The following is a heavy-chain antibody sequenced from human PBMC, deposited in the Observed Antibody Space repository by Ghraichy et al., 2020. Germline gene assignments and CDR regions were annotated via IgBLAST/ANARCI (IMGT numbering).Heavy chain of an antibody. Sequence: GSLSLTCAVYGGSFSGYYWSWIRQPPGKGLEWIGAINHSGSTNYNPSLKSRVTISVDTSKNQFSLKLSSVTAADTAVYYCARGPSYSSGWYFGGYFQHWGQGTLVTGSS. V-gene: IGHV4-34*01. CDR2: INHSGST. CDR3: ARGPSYSSGWYFGGYFQH. J-gene: IGHJ1*01. D-gene: IGHD6-19*01. CDR1: GGSFSGYY.